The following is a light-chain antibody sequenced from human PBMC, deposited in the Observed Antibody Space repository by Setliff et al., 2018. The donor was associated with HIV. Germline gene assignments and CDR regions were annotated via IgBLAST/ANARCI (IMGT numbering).Light chain of an antibody. CDR2: EVT. CDR1: SSDVGRYNR. CDR3: SSYAGRISGV. V-gene: IGLV2-18*02. Sequence: QSALTQPPSVSGSPGQSVTISCTGTSSDVGRYNRVSWYQQPPGTAPKLMIYEVTHRPSGVPDRFSGSKSGSTASLTISGLQAEDEGDYYCSSYAGRISGVFGGGTKVTVL. J-gene: IGLJ3*02.